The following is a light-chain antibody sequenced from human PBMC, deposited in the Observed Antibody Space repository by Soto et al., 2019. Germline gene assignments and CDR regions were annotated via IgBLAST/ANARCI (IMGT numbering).Light chain of an antibody. CDR1: QSVGSTY. V-gene: IGKV3-20*01. CDR2: GVS. CDR3: RQYFTYPLT. Sequence: EIVFTQSPGTLSLPPGERATLSCRASQSVGSTYLAWYQQKPGQAPRLLIYGVSTRDTGVPDRFSGSGSGADFTLTISRLEPEDFAVYYCRQYFTYPLTFGGGTKVDIK. J-gene: IGKJ4*01.